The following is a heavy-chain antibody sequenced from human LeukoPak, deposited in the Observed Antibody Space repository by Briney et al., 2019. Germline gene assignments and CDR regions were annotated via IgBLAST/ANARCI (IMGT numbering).Heavy chain of an antibody. Sequence: GGSLRLSCAASGFTFSSYDMHWVRQATGKGLEWVSSIGIVGDTYYPGSVKGRFTVSRGNAKNSFYLQMNSLRAGDTAVYYCTRDRRIAAAGTRGDWYFDLWGRGTLVTVSS. CDR2: IGIVGDT. D-gene: IGHD6-13*01. J-gene: IGHJ2*01. CDR1: GFTFSSYD. CDR3: TRDRRIAAAGTRGDWYFDL. V-gene: IGHV3-13*01.